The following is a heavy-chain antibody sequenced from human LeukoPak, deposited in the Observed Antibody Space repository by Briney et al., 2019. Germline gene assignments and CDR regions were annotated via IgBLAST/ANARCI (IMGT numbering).Heavy chain of an antibody. CDR3: AKTMIVYSFDY. J-gene: IGHJ4*02. D-gene: IGHD3-22*01. CDR1: GFTFSSYA. CDR2: ISGSGGST. V-gene: IGHV3-23*01. Sequence: GESLRLSCAASGFTFSSYAMSWVRQAPGKGLEWVSSISGSGGSTYYADSVKGRFTISRDNSKNTLYLQMNSLRAEDTAVYYCAKTMIVYSFDYWGQGTLVSVSS.